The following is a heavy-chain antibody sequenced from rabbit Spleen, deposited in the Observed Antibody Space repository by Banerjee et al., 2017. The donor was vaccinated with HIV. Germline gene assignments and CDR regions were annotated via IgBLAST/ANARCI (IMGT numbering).Heavy chain of an antibody. D-gene: IGHD1-1*01. Sequence: QEQLVESGGGLVQPEGSLTLTCTASGFSFSSSYYMCWVRQTPGKGLEWIGYIDLVFGSTYYATWVNGRFTISSHNAQNTLYLQLNSLTAADTATYFCVRGASSSGYYSLWGPGTLVTVS. CDR3: VRGASSSGYYSL. CDR1: GFSFSSSYY. J-gene: IGHJ4*01. CDR2: IDLVFGST. V-gene: IGHV1S45*01.